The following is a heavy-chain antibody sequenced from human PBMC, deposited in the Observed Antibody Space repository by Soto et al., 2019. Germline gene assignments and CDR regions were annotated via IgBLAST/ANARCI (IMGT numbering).Heavy chain of an antibody. CDR3: ATVKDYGDYAWFDP. D-gene: IGHD4-17*01. V-gene: IGHV1-24*01. Sequence: ASVKVSCKVSGYTLTELSVHWVRQAPGKGLEWMGGFDPEDGETIYAQKFQGRVTMAEDTSTDTAYMELSSLRSEDTAVYYCATVKDYGDYAWFDPWGQGTLVTVSS. CDR1: GYTLTELS. J-gene: IGHJ5*02. CDR2: FDPEDGET.